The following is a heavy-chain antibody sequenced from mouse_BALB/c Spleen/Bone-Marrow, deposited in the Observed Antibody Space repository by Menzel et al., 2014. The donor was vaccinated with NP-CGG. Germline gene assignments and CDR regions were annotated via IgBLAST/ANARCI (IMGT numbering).Heavy chain of an antibody. CDR2: ISSGGSYT. V-gene: IGHV5-9-3*01. CDR3: ARHVGNYDDAMDY. CDR1: GFTFSSYA. D-gene: IGHD2-4*01. J-gene: IGHJ4*01. Sequence: EVQRVESGGGLVKPGGSLKLSCAASGFTFSSYAMSWVRQTPEKRLEWVATISSGGSYTYYPDSVKGRFTISRDNAKNTLYLQMSSLRSEDTAMYYCARHVGNYDDAMDYWGQGTSVTVSS.